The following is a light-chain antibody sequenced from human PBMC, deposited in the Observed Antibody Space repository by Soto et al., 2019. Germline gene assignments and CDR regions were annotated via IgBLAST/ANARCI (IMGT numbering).Light chain of an antibody. J-gene: IGKJ1*01. Sequence: EIVMTQSPATLSVSPWEGATLSCRASQSVSSNLAWYQQKPGQAPRLLIYGASTRATGIPTRYSGSGSGTEFTFTVSSLHSEDCAVYYCQHYNNWPPWTFGQGTKGEIK. V-gene: IGKV3-15*01. CDR1: QSVSSN. CDR3: QHYNNWPPWT. CDR2: GAS.